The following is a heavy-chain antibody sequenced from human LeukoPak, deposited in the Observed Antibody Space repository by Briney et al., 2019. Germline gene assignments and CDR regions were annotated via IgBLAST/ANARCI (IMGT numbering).Heavy chain of an antibody. CDR3: ARDPLTNYDFWSGYSYYYFDY. D-gene: IGHD3-3*01. V-gene: IGHV3-30*04. J-gene: IGHJ4*02. CDR1: GFTFSSYA. CDR2: ISYDGSNK. Sequence: AGGSLRLSGAASGFTFSSYAMHWVRQAPGKGLEWVAVISYDGSNKYYADSVKGRFTISRDNSKNTLYLQMNSLRAEDTAVYYCARDPLTNYDFWSGYSYYYFDYWGQGTLVTVSS.